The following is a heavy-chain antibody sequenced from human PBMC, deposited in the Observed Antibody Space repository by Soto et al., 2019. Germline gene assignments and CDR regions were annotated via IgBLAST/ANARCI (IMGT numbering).Heavy chain of an antibody. V-gene: IGHV3-9*01. J-gene: IGHJ3*02. D-gene: IGHD3-3*01. CDR1: GFTFDDYA. Sequence: GGSLRLSCAASGFTFDDYAMHWVRQPPGKGLEWVSGISWDSGTIDSADSVKGRFTIPRDNAQNFLYLPMNSLRAEDTALYYCAKAFWSGYYRSAFDIWGEGTMVSVS. CDR3: AKAFWSGYYRSAFDI. CDR2: ISWDSGTI.